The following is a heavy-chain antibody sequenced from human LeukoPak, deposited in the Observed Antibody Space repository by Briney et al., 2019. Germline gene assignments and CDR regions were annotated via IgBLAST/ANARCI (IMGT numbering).Heavy chain of an antibody. J-gene: IGHJ5*02. CDR3: ARDHDYGGNWFDP. D-gene: IGHD4-23*01. CDR1: GFSLSGYW. CDR2: INSDGSTT. Sequence: GGSLRLSCAASGFSLSGYWMHWVRQAPGKGLVWVSRINSDGSTTTYADSVKGRFTISRDNDKNTLYLQMNSLRVEDTAVYYCARDHDYGGNWFDPWGQGTLVTVSS. V-gene: IGHV3-74*01.